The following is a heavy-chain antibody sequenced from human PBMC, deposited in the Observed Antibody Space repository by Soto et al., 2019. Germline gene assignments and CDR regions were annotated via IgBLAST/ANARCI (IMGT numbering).Heavy chain of an antibody. CDR1: GFTFSSYA. Sequence: PGGSLRLSCAASGFTFSSYAMSWVRQAPGKGLEWVSAISGSGGSTYYADSVKGRFTISRDNSKNTLYLQMNSLRAEDTAVYYCATNSGYDLYYGMDVWGQGTTVTVSS. D-gene: IGHD5-12*01. CDR2: ISGSGGST. V-gene: IGHV3-23*01. CDR3: ATNSGYDLYYGMDV. J-gene: IGHJ6*02.